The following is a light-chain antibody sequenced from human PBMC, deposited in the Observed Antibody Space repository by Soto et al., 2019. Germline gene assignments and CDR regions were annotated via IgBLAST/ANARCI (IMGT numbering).Light chain of an antibody. V-gene: IGLV2-14*01. CDR1: SSDGGTYNS. CDR3: TSYTRDTALV. Sequence: QSALTQPASVSGSPGQSITISCTGTSSDGGTYNSVSWYQHHPGKAPKLIIYEVSNRPSGDSNRFSGSKSGSTASLTISGLQAEDEADYHCTSYTRDTALVFGTGTKVTVL. CDR2: EVS. J-gene: IGLJ1*01.